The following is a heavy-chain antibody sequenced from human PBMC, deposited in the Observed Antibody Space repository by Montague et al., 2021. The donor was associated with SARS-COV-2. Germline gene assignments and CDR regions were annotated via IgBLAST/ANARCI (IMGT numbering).Heavy chain of an antibody. CDR3: ARRIRITVFRGVPLTTHSLES. CDR2: IHHSGTL. V-gene: IGHV4/OR15-8*01. CDR1: NASITTSNW. J-gene: IGHJ4*02. D-gene: IGHD3-10*01. Sequence: SETLSLTCTVSNASITTSNWWTWVRQAPGKGLERVGEIHHSGTLNYNPSLKSRVTISVDTSKNHFSLNLNSVTAADTALYFCARRIRITVFRGVPLTTHSLESWGQGIMVTVSS.